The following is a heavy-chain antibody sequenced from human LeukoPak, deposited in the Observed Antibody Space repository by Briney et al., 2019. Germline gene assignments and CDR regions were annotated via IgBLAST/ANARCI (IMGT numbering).Heavy chain of an antibody. J-gene: IGHJ4*02. CDR2: IHYSGST. V-gene: IGHV4-39*01. Sequence: SETLSLTCTVSGGSISSYYWGWIRQPPGKGLEWIGSIHYSGSTYYNPSLKSRVTISVDTSKNQFSLKLNSVTAADTAVYYCASHYYDSSGFYYIEDYWGQGTLVTVSS. CDR1: GGSISSYY. CDR3: ASHYYDSSGFYYIEDY. D-gene: IGHD3-22*01.